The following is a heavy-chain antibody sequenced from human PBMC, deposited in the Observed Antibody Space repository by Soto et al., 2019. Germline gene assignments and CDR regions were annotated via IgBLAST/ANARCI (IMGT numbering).Heavy chain of an antibody. J-gene: IGHJ4*02. V-gene: IGHV3-11*06. D-gene: IGHD2-21*01. Sequence: GGSLRLSCATSGFPFSDYYMSWIRQAPGKGLEWLSHISPKSTYRNYADSVKGRFTISRDNTKSSLFLQMNSLGVEDTTVYYCARGGGGGLFEHWGQGVLVTVSS. CDR1: GFPFSDYY. CDR3: ARGGGGGLFEH. CDR2: ISPKSTYR.